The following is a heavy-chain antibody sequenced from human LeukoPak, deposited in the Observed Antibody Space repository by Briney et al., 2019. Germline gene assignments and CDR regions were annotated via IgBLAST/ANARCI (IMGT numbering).Heavy chain of an antibody. CDR1: GGSFSGYY. CDR3: ARVPTVTFFDY. V-gene: IGHV4-34*01. Sequence: SETLSLTCAVYGGSFSGYYWSWIRQPPGKGLEWIGEINHSGSNNYNPSLKSRVTISVDTSKNQFSLKLSSVTAADTAVYYCARVPTVTFFDYWGQGTLVTVSS. J-gene: IGHJ4*02. CDR2: INHSGSN. D-gene: IGHD4-17*01.